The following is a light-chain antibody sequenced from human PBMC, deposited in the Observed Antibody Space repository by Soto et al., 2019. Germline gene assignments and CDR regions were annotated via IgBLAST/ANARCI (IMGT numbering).Light chain of an antibody. V-gene: IGLV2-14*01. CDR1: SSDVGAYDY. CDR3: TSYTGSGNSV. J-gene: IGLJ1*01. Sequence: QSVLTQPASVSVSPGQSIASSCTGTSSDVGAYDYVSCYQQHPGKAPKLMIYDVSNRPSGVSNRFSGSKSANTASLPISGLKAEDEADYYCTSYTGSGNSVFGPGTKVTVL. CDR2: DVS.